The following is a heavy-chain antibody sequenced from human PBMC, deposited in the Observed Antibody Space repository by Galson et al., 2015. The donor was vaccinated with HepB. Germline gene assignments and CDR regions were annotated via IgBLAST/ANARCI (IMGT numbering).Heavy chain of an antibody. CDR3: ARAGGRTTGTKEGLDY. J-gene: IGHJ4*02. Sequence: SLRLSCAASGFSFSNYAMTWVRQAPGKGLEWVSVVSGGGETTYYADSVKGRFTIFRDNSKNTLYVQMNSLRVEDTAVYYCARAGGRTTGTKEGLDYWGQGTLVTVSS. V-gene: IGHV3-23*01. D-gene: IGHD1-1*01. CDR1: GFSFSNYA. CDR2: VSGGGETT.